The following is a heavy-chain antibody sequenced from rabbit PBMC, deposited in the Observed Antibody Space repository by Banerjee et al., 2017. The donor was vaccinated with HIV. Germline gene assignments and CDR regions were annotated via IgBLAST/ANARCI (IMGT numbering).Heavy chain of an antibody. CDR2: IYAGSSGST. J-gene: IGHJ4*01. D-gene: IGHD1-1*01. CDR3: ARDAKRDGYYFNL. CDR1: GFSFSSSYY. V-gene: IGHV1S45*01. Sequence: QEQLEESGGDLVKPGGSLTLTCTASGFSFSSSYYICWVRQAPGKGLEWIACIYAGSSGSTYYASWAKGRFTISKTSSTTVTLQMTSLTAADTATYFCARDAKRDGYYFNLWGPGTLVTVS.